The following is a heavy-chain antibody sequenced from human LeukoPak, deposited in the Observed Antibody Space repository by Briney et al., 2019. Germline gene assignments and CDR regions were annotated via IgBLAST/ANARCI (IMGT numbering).Heavy chain of an antibody. CDR2: IKQDGSEK. Sequence: PGGSLRLSCAASGSTFSSYWMTWVRQAPGKGLEWVANIKQDGSEKYYVDSVKGRFTISRDNAKNSLYLQMNSLRAEDTAVYYCARTYSSGWSPYWGQGTLVTVSS. CDR1: GSTFSSYW. D-gene: IGHD6-19*01. V-gene: IGHV3-7*01. CDR3: ARTYSSGWSPY. J-gene: IGHJ4*02.